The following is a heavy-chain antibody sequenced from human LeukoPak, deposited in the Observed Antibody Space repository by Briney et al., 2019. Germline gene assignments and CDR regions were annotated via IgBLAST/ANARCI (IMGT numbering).Heavy chain of an antibody. CDR2: FDPEDGVT. D-gene: IGHD2-2*01. J-gene: IGHJ3*02. CDR1: GYTLTELS. V-gene: IGHV1-24*01. CDR3: ATGYCSSTSCYAFDI. Sequence: GASVKVSCKVSGYTLTELSMHWVRQAPGKGLEWMGGFDPEDGVTIYAQKFQGRVTMTEDTSTDTAYMELSSLRSEDTAVYYCATGYCSSTSCYAFDIWGQGTMVTVSS.